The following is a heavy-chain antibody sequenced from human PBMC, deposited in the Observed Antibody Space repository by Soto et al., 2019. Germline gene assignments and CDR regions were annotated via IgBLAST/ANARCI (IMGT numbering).Heavy chain of an antibody. CDR2: IIPMFGTP. V-gene: IGHV1-69*01. CDR3: SRSIETNYFYCMDV. D-gene: IGHD2-8*01. CDR1: GGTFRSYA. J-gene: IGHJ6*02. Sequence: QVQLVQSGAEVREPGSSVKVSCEASGGTFRSYAVNWVRQAPGQGLEWMGGIIPMFGTPNYAEQFLGRVTISADESTRTAYMTVTRLKSEHTAVYYCSRSIETNYFYCMDVWGLGTTVTVSS.